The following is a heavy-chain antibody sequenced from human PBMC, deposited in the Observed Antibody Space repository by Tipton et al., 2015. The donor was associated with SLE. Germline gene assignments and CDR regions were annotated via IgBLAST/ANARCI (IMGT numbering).Heavy chain of an antibody. Sequence: TLSLTCTVSGGSIGTYYWSWIRQPPGKGLEYIGLIHYSGNTNYNPSLKSRVTISVDTSRNQFSLKLSSVTAADTAVYFCARALPPYYYYGIDVWGEGTTVTVSS. D-gene: IGHD2-15*01. CDR3: ARALPPYYYYGIDV. CDR1: GGSIGTYY. J-gene: IGHJ6*04. CDR2: IHYSGNT. V-gene: IGHV4-59*12.